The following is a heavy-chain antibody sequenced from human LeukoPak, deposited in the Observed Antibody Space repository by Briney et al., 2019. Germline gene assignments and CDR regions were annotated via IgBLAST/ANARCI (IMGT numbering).Heavy chain of an antibody. CDR1: GGSINNYY. J-gene: IGHJ5*02. V-gene: IGHV4-59*12. Sequence: KPSETLSLTCAVSGGSINNYYWSWLRQPPGKGLEWIGYIYDSGSTNYNPSLQSRVTISVDKSKNQFSLKLSSVTAADTAVYYCARAALGYCSSTSCTSWFDPWGQGTLVTVSS. CDR3: ARAALGYCSSTSCTSWFDP. D-gene: IGHD2-2*01. CDR2: IYDSGST.